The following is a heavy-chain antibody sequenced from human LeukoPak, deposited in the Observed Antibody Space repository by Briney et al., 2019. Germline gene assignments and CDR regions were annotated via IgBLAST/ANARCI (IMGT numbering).Heavy chain of an antibody. Sequence: PGGSLRLSCVASGFTFSSYEMNWVRQAPGKGLEWVSYISSSGSTIYYADSVKGRFTISRDNAKNSLYLQMNSLRAEDTAVYYCARGIVGATDDAFDIWGQGTLVTVSS. CDR2: ISSSGSTI. V-gene: IGHV3-48*03. CDR1: GFTFSSYE. CDR3: ARGIVGATDDAFDI. J-gene: IGHJ4*02. D-gene: IGHD1-26*01.